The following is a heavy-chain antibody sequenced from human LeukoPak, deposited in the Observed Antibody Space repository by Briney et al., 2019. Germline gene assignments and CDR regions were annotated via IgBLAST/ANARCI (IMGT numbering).Heavy chain of an antibody. CDR3: ARVAYYYDSSGYYDAFDI. V-gene: IGHV4-61*02. D-gene: IGHD3-22*01. CDR2: IYTSGST. CDR1: GGSISSGSYY. J-gene: IGHJ3*02. Sequence: SETLSLTCTVSGGSISSGSYYWRWIRQPAGKGLEWIGRIYTSGSTNYNPSLKSRVTISVDTSKNQFSLKLSSVTAADTAVYYCARVAYYYDSSGYYDAFDIWGQGTMVTVSS.